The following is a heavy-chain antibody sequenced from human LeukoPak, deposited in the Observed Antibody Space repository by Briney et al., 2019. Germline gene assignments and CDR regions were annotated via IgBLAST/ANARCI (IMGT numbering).Heavy chain of an antibody. V-gene: IGHV1-2*02. D-gene: IGHD3-22*01. CDR1: GYTFTGYY. CDR2: INPNSGGT. J-gene: IGHJ4*02. Sequence: ASVKVSCKASGYTFTGYYMHWVRQAPGQGLEWMGWINPNSGGTNYAQKFQGRVTMTRDTSISTAYMELSRLRSDDTAVYYCARVETDSSGYYPMRDWGQGTLVTVSS. CDR3: ARVETDSSGYYPMRD.